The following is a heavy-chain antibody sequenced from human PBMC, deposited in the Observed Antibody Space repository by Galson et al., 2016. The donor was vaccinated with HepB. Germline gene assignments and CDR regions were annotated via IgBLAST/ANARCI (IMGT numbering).Heavy chain of an antibody. J-gene: IGHJ4*02. Sequence: SLRLSCAASGFTLSDAWMSWVRQAPGKGLEWVGRIKTTTDGGTTDYGAPVKGRFTISRDDSKNTGYRQMNSLKTEDTALYYCTGYQLPGDDWGQGALVIVSS. CDR2: IKTTTDGGTT. D-gene: IGHD2-2*01. V-gene: IGHV3-15*01. CDR3: TGYQLPGDD. CDR1: GFTLSDAW.